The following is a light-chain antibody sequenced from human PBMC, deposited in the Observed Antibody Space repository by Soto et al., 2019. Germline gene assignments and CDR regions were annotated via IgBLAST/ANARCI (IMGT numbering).Light chain of an antibody. Sequence: QSVLTQPASVSGSPGQSITISCTGTSSDVGGYNYVSWYQQHPGKAPKLMIYEVSNRPSGVSNRFSGSKSGNTASLTISGLQAEDEADYYCSSYTSSSIPYVFGTGTTV. CDR1: SSDVGGYNY. J-gene: IGLJ1*01. CDR3: SSYTSSSIPYV. V-gene: IGLV2-14*01. CDR2: EVS.